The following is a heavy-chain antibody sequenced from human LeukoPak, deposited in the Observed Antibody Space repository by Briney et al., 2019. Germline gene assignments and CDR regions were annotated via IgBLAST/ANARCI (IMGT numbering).Heavy chain of an antibody. V-gene: IGHV3-30*02. CDR3: AKASVCGGDCQPTPQH. J-gene: IGHJ1*01. CDR2: IRYDGSNK. D-gene: IGHD2-21*02. Sequence: HPGGSLRLSCAASGFTFSSYGMHWVRQPPGKGLEWVAFIRYDGSNKYYADSVKGRFTISRDNSKNTLYLQMNSLRAEDTAVYYCAKASVCGGDCQPTPQHWGQGTLVTVSS. CDR1: GFTFSSYG.